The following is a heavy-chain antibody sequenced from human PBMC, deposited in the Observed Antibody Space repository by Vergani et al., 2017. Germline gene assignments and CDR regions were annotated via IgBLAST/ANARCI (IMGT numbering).Heavy chain of an antibody. Sequence: QVQLQQWGAGLLKPSETLSLTCAVYGGSFSGYYWSWIRQPPGKGLEWIGEINHSGSTNYNPSLKSRVTISVDTSKNQFSLTLSSVTAADTAVYYCARVVWFGELAGAFDIWGQGTMVTVSS. CDR3: ARVVWFGELAGAFDI. CDR1: GGSFSGYY. CDR2: INHSGST. J-gene: IGHJ3*02. D-gene: IGHD3-10*01. V-gene: IGHV4-34*01.